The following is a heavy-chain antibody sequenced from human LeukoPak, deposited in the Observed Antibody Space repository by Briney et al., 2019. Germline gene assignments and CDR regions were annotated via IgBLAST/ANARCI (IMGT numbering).Heavy chain of an antibody. J-gene: IGHJ6*03. CDR1: GYTFTSYD. CDR2: MNPNSGNT. CDR3: ARNGALYDFWSGPLHYYYMDV. D-gene: IGHD3-3*01. Sequence: ASVKVSCKASGYTFTSYDINWVRQATGQGLEWMGWMNPNSGNTGYAQKFQGRVTMTRNTSISTAYMELSSLRSEDTAVYYCARNGALYDFWSGPLHYYYMDVWGKGTTVTVSS. V-gene: IGHV1-8*01.